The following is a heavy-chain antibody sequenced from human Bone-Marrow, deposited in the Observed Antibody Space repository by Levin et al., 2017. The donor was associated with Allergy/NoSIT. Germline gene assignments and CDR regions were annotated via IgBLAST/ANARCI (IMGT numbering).Heavy chain of an antibody. V-gene: IGHV3-7*01. CDR1: GFTFSSYW. D-gene: IGHD1-7*01. J-gene: IGHJ4*02. CDR3: ARNGLNYDPADFDY. CDR2: IKQDGSEK. Sequence: GGSLRLSCAASGFTFSSYWMSWVRQAPGKGLEWVANIKQDGSEKYYVDSVKGRFTISRDNAKNSLYLQMNSLRAEDTAVYYCARNGLNYDPADFDYWGQGTLVTVSS.